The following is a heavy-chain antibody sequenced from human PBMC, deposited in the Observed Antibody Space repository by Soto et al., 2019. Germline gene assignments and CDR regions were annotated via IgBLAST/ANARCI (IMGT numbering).Heavy chain of an antibody. CDR2: INAHSGGT. Sequence: ASVKVSCKASGFSFTGYYIHWLRQAPGQGLEWMGWINAHSGGTEYAQKFQGRVTLTRDTSIAYLTLTSLTSDDTALYYCAKDFTRQLAYWLDPWGQGTQVTVSS. D-gene: IGHD6-6*01. V-gene: IGHV1-2*02. CDR1: GFSFTGYY. J-gene: IGHJ5*02. CDR3: AKDFTRQLAYWLDP.